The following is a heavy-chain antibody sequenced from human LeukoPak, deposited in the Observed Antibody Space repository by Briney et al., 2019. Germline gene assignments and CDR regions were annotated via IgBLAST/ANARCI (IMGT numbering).Heavy chain of an antibody. J-gene: IGHJ3*02. D-gene: IGHD3-16*02. CDR2: ISSSGSTI. CDR3: ARVPAGVIGMKDAFDI. CDR1: GFTFSSYE. V-gene: IGHV3-48*03. Sequence: EGSLRLSCAASGFTFSSYEMNWVRQAPGKGLEWVSYISSSGSTIYYADSVKGRFTISRHNAKNSLYLQMNSLRAEDTAVYYCARVPAGVIGMKDAFDIWGQGTMVTVSS.